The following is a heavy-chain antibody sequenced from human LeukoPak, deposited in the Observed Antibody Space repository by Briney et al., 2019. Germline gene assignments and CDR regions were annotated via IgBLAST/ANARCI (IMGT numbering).Heavy chain of an antibody. CDR1: GYTFNSYG. Sequence: GASVKVSCKASGYTFNSYGISWVRQAPGQGLEWMGWISTYNGHTNYAQKVQGRVTMTRDTSTSTVCMELRSLRYDDTAVYYCARFFPQKWELPGKWFAPWGQGTLVTVSS. D-gene: IGHD1-26*01. J-gene: IGHJ5*02. CDR2: ISTYNGHT. CDR3: ARFFPQKWELPGKWFAP. V-gene: IGHV1-18*01.